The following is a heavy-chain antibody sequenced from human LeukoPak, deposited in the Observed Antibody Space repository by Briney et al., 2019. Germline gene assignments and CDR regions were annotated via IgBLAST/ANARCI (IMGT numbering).Heavy chain of an antibody. D-gene: IGHD4-17*01. Sequence: GGSLRLSCAASGFTFSTFAMTWVRQAPGKGLEWVSSITGNHGATYNIDSVKGRFTISRDNSQNPLYLQMNSLRAGDTAVYYCTKDPSGDYVGAFDPWGQGTLVTVSS. CDR1: GFTFSTFA. V-gene: IGHV3-23*01. CDR3: TKDPSGDYVGAFDP. J-gene: IGHJ5*02. CDR2: ITGNHGAT.